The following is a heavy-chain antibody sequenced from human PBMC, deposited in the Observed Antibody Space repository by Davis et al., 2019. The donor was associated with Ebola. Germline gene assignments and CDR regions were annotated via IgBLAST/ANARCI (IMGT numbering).Heavy chain of an antibody. V-gene: IGHV3-23*01. CDR3: YGDYHY. J-gene: IGHJ4*02. CDR2: ISGRDTST. D-gene: IGHD4-17*01. CDR1: GFTFSSYG. Sequence: GESLKISCAASGFTFSSYGMSWVRQAPGKGLEWVSAISGRDTSTYYADSVKGRFTISRDNSKNTLYLQMNSLRAEDTAIYYCYGDYHYWGQGTLVTVSS.